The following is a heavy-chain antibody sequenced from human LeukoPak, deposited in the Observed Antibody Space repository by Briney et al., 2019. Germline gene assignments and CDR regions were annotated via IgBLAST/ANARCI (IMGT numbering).Heavy chain of an antibody. V-gene: IGHV4-59*01. D-gene: IGHD3-22*01. CDR2: IYYSGST. CDR3: ARDPYYYDSI. CDR1: GGSISSYY. Sequence: SETLSLTCTVSGGSISSYYWSWIRQPPGKGLEWIGYIYYSGSTNYNPSLKSRVTISVDTSKNQFPLKLSSVTAADTAVYYCARDPYYYDSIWGRGTLVTVSS. J-gene: IGHJ2*01.